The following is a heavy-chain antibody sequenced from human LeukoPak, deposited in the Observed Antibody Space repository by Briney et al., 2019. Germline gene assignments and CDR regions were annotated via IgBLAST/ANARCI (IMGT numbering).Heavy chain of an antibody. CDR2: ISGRSSYI. CDR3: AKGLPSRLGPFMVRGVMADY. J-gene: IGHJ4*02. V-gene: IGHV3-21*04. CDR1: GFTFSTYT. D-gene: IGHD3-10*01. Sequence: GGSLRLSCAASGFTFSTYTMNWVRQAPGKGLEWVSSISGRSSYIYYEDSVKGRFTISRDNSKNTLYLQMNSLRAEDTAVYYCAKGLPSRLGPFMVRGVMADYWGQGTLVTVSS.